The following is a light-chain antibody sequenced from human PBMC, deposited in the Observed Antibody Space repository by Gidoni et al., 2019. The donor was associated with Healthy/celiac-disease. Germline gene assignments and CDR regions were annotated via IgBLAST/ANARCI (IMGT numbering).Light chain of an antibody. CDR2: LNSDGSH. CDR3: QTWGTGIRGV. J-gene: IGLJ2*01. Sequence: QLVLTQSPSASASLGASVKLTCTLSSGHSSYAIAWHQQQPEKGPRYLMKLNSDGSHSKGDGIPDRFSGSSSGAERYLTSSSLQPEDEADYYCQTWGTGIRGVFGGGTKLTVL. CDR1: SGHSSYA. V-gene: IGLV4-69*01.